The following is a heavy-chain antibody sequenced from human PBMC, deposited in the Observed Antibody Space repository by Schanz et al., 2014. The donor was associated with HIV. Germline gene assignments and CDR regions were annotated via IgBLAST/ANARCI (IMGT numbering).Heavy chain of an antibody. CDR1: GFTFSSHG. V-gene: IGHV3-33*01. J-gene: IGHJ4*02. CDR3: ARGWRENSFDY. CDR2: IWYDGTDK. Sequence: QVQLVESGGGVVQPGRSLRLSCAASGFTFSSHGMHWVRQAPGKGLEWVAVIWYDGTDKYYAGSVKGRFTISRDNSQNTMYLQMSSLRAEDTAVYYCARGWRENSFDYWGQGTLVTVSS. D-gene: IGHD4-4*01.